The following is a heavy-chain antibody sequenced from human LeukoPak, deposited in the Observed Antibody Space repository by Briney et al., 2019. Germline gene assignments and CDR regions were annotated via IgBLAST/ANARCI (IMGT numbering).Heavy chain of an antibody. CDR3: ARCYGGNVH. D-gene: IGHD4-23*01. J-gene: IGHJ4*02. V-gene: IGHV5-51*01. CDR1: RYSFTISW. Sequence: AESLKISCKASRYSFTISWIGRVRQTPGKRLWWMGIIYPGDSHTRSSQSFRGQVTISADKSISTAYLQWSSLKASDTAMYYCARCYGGNVHWGQGTLVTVSS. CDR2: IYPGDSHT.